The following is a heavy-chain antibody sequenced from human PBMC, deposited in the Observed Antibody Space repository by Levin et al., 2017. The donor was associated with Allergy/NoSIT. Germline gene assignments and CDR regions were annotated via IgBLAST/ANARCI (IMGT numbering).Heavy chain of an antibody. CDR3: AKDPTSGTLGGY. CDR2: ISYDGSNK. Sequence: GGSLRLSCAASGFTFSSYGMHWVRQAPGKGLEWVAVISYDGSNKYYADSVKGRFTISRDNSKNTLYLQMNSLRAEDTAVYYCAKDPTSGTLGGYWGQGTLVTVSS. CDR1: GFTFSSYG. D-gene: IGHD1-26*01. J-gene: IGHJ4*02. V-gene: IGHV3-30*18.